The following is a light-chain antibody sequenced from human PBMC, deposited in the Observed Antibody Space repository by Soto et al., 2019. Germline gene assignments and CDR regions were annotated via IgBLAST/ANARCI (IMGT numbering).Light chain of an antibody. CDR1: QGTSNY. V-gene: IGKV1-27*01. CDR2: GAS. CDR3: QIYNSAPPWK. Sequence: DIQMTQSPSSLSASVGDIVTIACRATQGTSNYLAWYQQKPGKSPKLLIYGASTLQSGVPSRFSGGGSGTDFTLTISSLQPADVAPYYCQIYNSAPPWKFGQGTRVDLK. J-gene: IGKJ1*01.